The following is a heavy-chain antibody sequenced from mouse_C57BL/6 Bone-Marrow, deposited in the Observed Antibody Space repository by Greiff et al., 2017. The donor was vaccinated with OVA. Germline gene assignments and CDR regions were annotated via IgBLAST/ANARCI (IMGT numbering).Heavy chain of an antibody. CDR1: GFTFSSYG. Sequence: EVKLVESGGDLVKPGGSLKLSCAASGFTFSSYGMSWVRQTPDKRLEWVATISSGGSYTYYPDSVKGRFTISRDNAKNTLYLQMSSLKYEDTAMYYCARHYYGSSYYWGQGTTLTVSS. J-gene: IGHJ2*01. CDR2: ISSGGSYT. CDR3: ARHYYGSSYY. D-gene: IGHD1-1*01. V-gene: IGHV5-6*02.